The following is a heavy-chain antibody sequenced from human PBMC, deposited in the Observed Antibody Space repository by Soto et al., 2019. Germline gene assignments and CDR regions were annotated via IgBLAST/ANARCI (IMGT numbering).Heavy chain of an antibody. CDR3: ARGRGLYSGYDARVFDY. V-gene: IGHV1-2*04. Sequence: ASVKVSCKASGYTFTGYYMHWVRQAPGQGLEWMGWINPNSGGTNYAQKFQGWVTMTRDTSISTAYMELSRLRSDDTAVYYCARGRGLYSGYDARVFDYWGQGTLVTVSS. CDR1: GYTFTGYY. CDR2: INPNSGGT. J-gene: IGHJ4*02. D-gene: IGHD5-12*01.